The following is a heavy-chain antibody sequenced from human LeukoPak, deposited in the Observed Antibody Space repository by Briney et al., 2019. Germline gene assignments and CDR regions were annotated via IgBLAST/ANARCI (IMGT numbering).Heavy chain of an antibody. CDR3: AKAYYGDYDPNYYYYMDV. V-gene: IGHV3-23*01. Sequence: PGGSLRLSCAASGFTFSSYAMSWVRQAPGKGLEWVSAISGSGGSTYYADSVKGRFTISRDNSKNTLYLQMNSLRAEDTAVYYCAKAYYGDYDPNYYYYMDVWGKGTTVTVSS. D-gene: IGHD4-17*01. J-gene: IGHJ6*03. CDR1: GFTFSSYA. CDR2: ISGSGGST.